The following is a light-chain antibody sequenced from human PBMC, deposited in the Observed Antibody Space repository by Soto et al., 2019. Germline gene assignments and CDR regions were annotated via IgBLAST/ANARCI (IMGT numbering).Light chain of an antibody. CDR2: EVS. V-gene: IGLV2-14*01. CDR1: SSDVGGYNY. Sequence: QSALTQPASVSGSPGQSITISCTGTSSDVGGYNYVSWYQQHPGKAPKLMIYEVSNRPSGVSNRFSGSKSGNTASLTISGRQAEGEGDYFSSSYTRTITRSVFATGTKLTF. J-gene: IGLJ1*01. CDR3: SSYTRTITRSV.